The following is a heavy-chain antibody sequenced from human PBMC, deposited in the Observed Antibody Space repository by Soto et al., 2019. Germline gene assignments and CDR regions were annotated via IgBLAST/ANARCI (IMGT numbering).Heavy chain of an antibody. J-gene: IGHJ6*02. D-gene: IGHD1-26*01. CDR2: ISYDGSNK. CDR3: ARAVGYYYGMDV. CDR1: GFTISSYA. V-gene: IGHV3-30-3*01. Sequence: QVQLVESGGGVVQPGRSLRLSCAASGFTISSYAMHWVRQAPGKGLEWVAVISYDGSNKYYADSVKGRFTISRDNSKNTLYLQMNSLRAEDTAVYYCARAVGYYYGMDVWGQGTTVTVSS.